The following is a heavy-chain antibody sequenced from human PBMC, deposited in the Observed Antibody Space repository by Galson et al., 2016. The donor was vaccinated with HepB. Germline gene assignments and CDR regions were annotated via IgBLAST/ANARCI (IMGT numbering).Heavy chain of an antibody. CDR1: GFAFSTAW. CDR3: TTGFWDAHHDGF. J-gene: IGHJ4*02. D-gene: IGHD3-16*01. Sequence: SLRLSCAASGFAFSTAWMTWVRQAPGKGFEWVGLIKTNTEGGATEYGTAVEGRATISRDDSRFRIFLQMNGLKTEDTAVYFCTTGFWDAHHDGFWGQGTLVTVSS. CDR2: IKTNTEGGAT. V-gene: IGHV3-15*01.